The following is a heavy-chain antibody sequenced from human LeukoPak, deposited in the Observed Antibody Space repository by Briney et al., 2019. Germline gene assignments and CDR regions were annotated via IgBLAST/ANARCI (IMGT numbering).Heavy chain of an antibody. Sequence: SETLSLTCTVSGGSISSYYWSWIRQPPGKGLEWIGYIYYSGSTNYNPSLKSRVTISVDTSKNQFSLKLSSVTAADTAVYYCAGARRGVIHFDYWGQGTLVTVSS. CDR1: GGSISSYY. CDR2: IYYSGST. CDR3: AGARRGVIHFDY. D-gene: IGHD3-10*01. V-gene: IGHV4-59*01. J-gene: IGHJ4*02.